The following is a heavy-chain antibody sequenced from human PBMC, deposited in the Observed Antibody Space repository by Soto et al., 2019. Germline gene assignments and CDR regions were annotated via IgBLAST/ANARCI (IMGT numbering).Heavy chain of an antibody. CDR1: GYTFTSYT. V-gene: IGHV1-3*01. CDR3: ARGGGWVGEASFDT. D-gene: IGHD3-10*01. CDR2: INAGNGRE. J-gene: IGHJ4*02. Sequence: QVQLEQSGAEVKKPGASVKVSCQTSGYTFTSYTLHWVRQAPGQGLEWLGWINAGNGREKYSQRFQDRVSLSTDRSTSTAFREIRDLRSEDTAVYFCARGGGWVGEASFDTWGQGTLVIVSS.